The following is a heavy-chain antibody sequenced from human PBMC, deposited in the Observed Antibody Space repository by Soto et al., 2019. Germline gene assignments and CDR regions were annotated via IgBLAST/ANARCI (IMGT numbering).Heavy chain of an antibody. V-gene: IGHV4-34*01. CDR1: GGSFSGYY. D-gene: IGHD2-8*02. CDR3: ARDKITGLFDY. Sequence: QVQLQQWGAGLLKPSETLSLTCAVYGGSFSGYYWTWIRQPPGTGLEWIGEINHSGSTNYNPSLKCRFTISVDTSTNQFSLKLTSVPAADTAVYYCARDKITGLFDYWGQGTLVTVSS. CDR2: INHSGST. J-gene: IGHJ4*02.